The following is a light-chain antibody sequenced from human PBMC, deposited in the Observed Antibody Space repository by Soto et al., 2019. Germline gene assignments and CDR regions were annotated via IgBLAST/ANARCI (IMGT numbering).Light chain of an antibody. CDR3: QQYDNLPLT. Sequence: DIQMTQSPSSLSASVGDRVTITCQASQDISNYLNWYQQKPGKAPKLLIYDASNLETGVPSRFSGSGSGTDFTVTISSLQPEDIATYCCQQYDNLPLTFGGGTKLAIK. CDR2: DAS. V-gene: IGKV1-33*01. J-gene: IGKJ4*01. CDR1: QDISNY.